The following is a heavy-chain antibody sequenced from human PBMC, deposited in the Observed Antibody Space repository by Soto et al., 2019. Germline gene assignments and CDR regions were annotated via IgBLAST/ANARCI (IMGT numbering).Heavy chain of an antibody. CDR3: AKKTPSYGDYGYFDL. J-gene: IGHJ2*01. CDR2: ISTSGGIT. Sequence: EVQLLESGGGLVQPGGSLRLSCAASGFTFSNSAMSWVRQAPGKGLEWVSTISTSGGITYYADSVKGRFTISRDNSKNTLFLQVNSLRAEDTAVYYCAKKTPSYGDYGYFDLWGRGTLATVSS. D-gene: IGHD3-10*01. V-gene: IGHV3-23*01. CDR1: GFTFSNSA.